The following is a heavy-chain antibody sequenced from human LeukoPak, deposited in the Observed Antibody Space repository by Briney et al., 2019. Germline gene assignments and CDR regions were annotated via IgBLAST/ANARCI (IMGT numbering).Heavy chain of an antibody. V-gene: IGHV3-23*01. D-gene: IGHD1-26*01. J-gene: IGHJ4*02. CDR3: AKGWSWEPSYYFDY. CDR2: ISGSGGST. Sequence: GGSLRLSCAASGFTFSSYAMSWVRQAPGKGLEWVSAISGSGGSTYYADSVKGRFTISRDNSKNTLYLQMNSLSAEDTAVYYCAKGWSWEPSYYFDYWGQGTLVTVSS. CDR1: GFTFSSYA.